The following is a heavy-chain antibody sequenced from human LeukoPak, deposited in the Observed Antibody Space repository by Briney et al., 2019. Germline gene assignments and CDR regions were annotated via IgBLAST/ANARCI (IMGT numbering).Heavy chain of an antibody. J-gene: IGHJ6*03. CDR1: GFTFSSYA. CDR3: AKRGAVSSKSITMIRGTRRYSYYMDV. CDR2: ISGTGTNT. V-gene: IGHV3-23*01. Sequence: GGSLRLSCAASGFTFSSYAMNWVRQAPWKGLEWVSGISGTGTNTYDADSVKGRFTISRDNSKNTLYLQMSSLRADDTAVYYCAKRGAVSSKSITMIRGTRRYSYYMDVWGKGTTVTISS. D-gene: IGHD3-10*01.